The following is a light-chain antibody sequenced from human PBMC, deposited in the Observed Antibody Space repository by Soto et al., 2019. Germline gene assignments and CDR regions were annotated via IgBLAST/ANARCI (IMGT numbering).Light chain of an antibody. CDR1: QNINSW. CDR2: KAS. Sequence: DIQMTQSPSTLSASVGERVSITCRASQNINSWLAWLQQKPGKAPKRLIYKASSLEGGVPSRFSGSGSGTDFNLTISSLQPDDCATYNCQQYKSYPWTFGQGTKVEIK. J-gene: IGKJ1*01. CDR3: QQYKSYPWT. V-gene: IGKV1-5*03.